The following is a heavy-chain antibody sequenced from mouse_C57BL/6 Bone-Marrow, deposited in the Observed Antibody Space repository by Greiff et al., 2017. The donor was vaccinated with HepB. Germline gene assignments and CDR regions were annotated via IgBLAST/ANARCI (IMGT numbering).Heavy chain of an antibody. V-gene: IGHV1-76*01. Sequence: VQVVESGAELVRPGASVKLSCKASGYTFTDYYINWVKQRPGQGLEWIARIYPGSGNTYYNEKFKGKATLTAEKSSSTAYMQLSSLTSEDSAVYFCSRVDYGSLDYWGQGTTLTVSS. D-gene: IGHD1-1*01. CDR3: SRVDYGSLDY. CDR2: IYPGSGNT. J-gene: IGHJ2*01. CDR1: GYTFTDYY.